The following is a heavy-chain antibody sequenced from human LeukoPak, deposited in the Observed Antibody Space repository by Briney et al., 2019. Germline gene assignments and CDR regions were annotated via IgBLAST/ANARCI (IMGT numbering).Heavy chain of an antibody. D-gene: IGHD4-17*01. Sequence: PSQTLSLTCAVSGGSISSGGYSWSWIRQPPGKGLEWIGYIYYSGSTYYNPSLKSRVTISVDTSKNQFSLKLSSVTAADTAVYYCARGPYGENLYFDYWGQGTLVTVSS. J-gene: IGHJ4*02. V-gene: IGHV4-30-4*07. CDR1: GGSISSGGYS. CDR2: IYYSGST. CDR3: ARGPYGENLYFDY.